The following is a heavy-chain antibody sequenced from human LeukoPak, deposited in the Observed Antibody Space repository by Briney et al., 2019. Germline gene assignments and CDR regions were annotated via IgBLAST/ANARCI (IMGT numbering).Heavy chain of an antibody. CDR3: ARRFYYGSGSYYHDAFDI. CDR2: INAGNGNT. V-gene: IGHV1-3*01. CDR1: GYTFTSYA. D-gene: IGHD3-10*01. Sequence: ASVKVSCKASGYTFTSYAMHWVRQAPGQRPEWMGWINAGNGNTKYSQKFQGRVTITRDTSASTAYMELSSLRSEDTAVYYCARRFYYGSGSYYHDAFDIWGQGTMVTVSS. J-gene: IGHJ3*02.